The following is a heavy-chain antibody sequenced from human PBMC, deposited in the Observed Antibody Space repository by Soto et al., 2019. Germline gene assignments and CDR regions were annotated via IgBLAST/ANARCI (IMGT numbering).Heavy chain of an antibody. Sequence: GGSLRLSCTASGFTFGDYAMSWFRQAPGKGLEWVGFIRSKAYGGTTEYAASVKGRFTISRDDSKSIAYLQMNSLKTEDTAVYYCTRWDYDFWSGYTGNNWFDPWGQGTLVTVSS. V-gene: IGHV3-49*03. CDR2: IRSKAYGGTT. CDR1: GFTFGDYA. J-gene: IGHJ5*02. D-gene: IGHD3-3*01. CDR3: TRWDYDFWSGYTGNNWFDP.